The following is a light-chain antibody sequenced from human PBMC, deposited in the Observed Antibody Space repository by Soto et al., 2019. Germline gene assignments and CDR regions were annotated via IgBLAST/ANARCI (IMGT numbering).Light chain of an antibody. CDR3: CSYAGRYTLWV. CDR2: DVS. J-gene: IGLJ7*01. CDR1: SSDVGGYKY. V-gene: IGLV2-11*01. Sequence: QSALTQPRSVSGSPGQSVTISCTGTSSDVGGYKYVSWYQQHPGKAPKLMIHDVSKRPSGVPDRFSGSKSGNTASLTISGLQADDEADYYCCSYAGRYTLWVFGGGTQLTVL.